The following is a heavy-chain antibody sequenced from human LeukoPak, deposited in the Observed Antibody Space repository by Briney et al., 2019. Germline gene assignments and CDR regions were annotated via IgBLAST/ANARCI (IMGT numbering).Heavy chain of an antibody. D-gene: IGHD2-2*01. J-gene: IGHJ4*02. Sequence: GGSLRLSCASGFTFSSYGIHWVRQAPGKGLEWVAVIWYDGSNKYYADSVKGRFTISRDNSKNTLYLQMNSLRAEDTAVYYCATGHSSTSAKGGLRYWGQGTLVTVSS. V-gene: IGHV3-33*01. CDR1: GFTFSSYG. CDR2: IWYDGSNK. CDR3: ATGHSSTSAKGGLRY.